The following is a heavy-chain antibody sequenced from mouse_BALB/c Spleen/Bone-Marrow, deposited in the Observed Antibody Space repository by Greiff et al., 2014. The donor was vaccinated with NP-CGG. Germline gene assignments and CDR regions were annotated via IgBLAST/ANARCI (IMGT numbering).Heavy chain of an antibody. J-gene: IGHJ4*01. CDR2: IWSGGST. V-gene: IGHV2-2*02. Sequence: QVQLQQSGPGLVQPSQSLSITCTVSGFSLTSYGVHWVRQSPGKGLEWLGVIWSGGSTDYNAAFTSRLSISKDNSKSQVFFKMNSLQANDTAIYYCARKAFSPYAMDYWGQGTSVTVSS. CDR3: ARKAFSPYAMDY. CDR1: GFSLTSYG.